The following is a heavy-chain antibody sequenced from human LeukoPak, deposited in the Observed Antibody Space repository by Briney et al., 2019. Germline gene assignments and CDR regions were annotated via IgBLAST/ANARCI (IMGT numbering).Heavy chain of an antibody. CDR3: AGYSGSPHYFDY. Sequence: SEILSLSCVVYGGFFSCYYWRWIHYSAKKLLGFIGEIIHGGGANYNPSLKSRVTISIDASKSQFSLKLTSVTAADTAVYYCAGYSGSPHYFDYWGQGTLVTVSS. J-gene: IGHJ4*02. V-gene: IGHV4-34*12. CDR1: GGFFSCYY. D-gene: IGHD5-12*01. CDR2: IIHGGGA.